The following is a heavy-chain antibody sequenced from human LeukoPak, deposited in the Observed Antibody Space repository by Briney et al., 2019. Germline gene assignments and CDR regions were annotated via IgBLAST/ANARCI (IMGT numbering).Heavy chain of an antibody. CDR3: AMEGWFGELVDY. Sequence: GGSLRLSCAASGFTFSSYAMSWVRQAPGKGLEWVSAISGSGGSTYYADSVKGRFTISRDNSKNTLYLQTNSLRAEDTAVYYCAMEGWFGELVDYWGQGTLVTVSS. D-gene: IGHD3-10*01. CDR2: ISGSGGST. CDR1: GFTFSSYA. V-gene: IGHV3-23*01. J-gene: IGHJ4*02.